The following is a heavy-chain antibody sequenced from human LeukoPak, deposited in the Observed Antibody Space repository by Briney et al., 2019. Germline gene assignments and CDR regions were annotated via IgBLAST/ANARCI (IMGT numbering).Heavy chain of an antibody. CDR1: GDSVSRNSAT. V-gene: IGHV6-1*01. CDR3: AGGTSGSDYFLPWFDP. J-gene: IGHJ5*02. Sequence: SRTLSLTCAISGDSVSRNSATWNWIRQSPSRGLEWLGRTYYRSKWYNDYAVSVKSRITINPDTSKNQFSLQLNSVTPEDTAVYFCAGGTSGSDYFLPWFDPWGQGTLVIVSS. CDR2: TYYRSKWYN. D-gene: IGHD5-12*01.